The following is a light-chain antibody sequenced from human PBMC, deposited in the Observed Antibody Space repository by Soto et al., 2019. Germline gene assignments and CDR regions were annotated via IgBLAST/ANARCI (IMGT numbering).Light chain of an antibody. V-gene: IGKV4-1*01. CDR1: QSVLYSSNNKNY. CDR2: SAS. CDR3: QQYYSTWWT. Sequence: DIVMTQSPDSLAVSLGERATINCKSSQSVLYSSNNKNYLAWYQQKPGQPPKLLIYSASTRESGVPDRFSGSGSGTDFTLTISSPQAEDVAVYYCQQYYSTWWTFGQGTKVEIK. J-gene: IGKJ1*01.